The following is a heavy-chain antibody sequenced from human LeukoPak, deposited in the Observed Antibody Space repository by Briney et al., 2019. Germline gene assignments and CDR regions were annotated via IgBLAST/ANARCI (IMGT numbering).Heavy chain of an antibody. CDR1: GGTFSSYA. CDR2: IIPILGTA. V-gene: IGHV1-69*05. J-gene: IGHJ4*02. D-gene: IGHD3-22*01. CDR3: AWYYYDSSGYYWGHFDY. Sequence: SVKVSCKASGGTFSSYAISWVRQAPGQGLEWMGRIIPILGTANYAQKFRGRVQITTDESTSTAYIGLSSLRSEDTAVYYCAWYYYDSSGYYWGHFDYWGQGTLVTVSS.